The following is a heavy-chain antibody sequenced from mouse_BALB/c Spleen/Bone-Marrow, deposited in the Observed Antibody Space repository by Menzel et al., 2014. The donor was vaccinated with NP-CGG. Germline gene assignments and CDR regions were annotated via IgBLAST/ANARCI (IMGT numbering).Heavy chain of an antibody. Sequence: EVQRVESGGGLVQPGGSLRLSCATSGFTFTDYYVSWVRQPPGKALEWLGFIRNKANGYTTEYSASVKGRFTISRDNSQSILYLQMNTLRAEDSATYYCARDGYDDYWGQGTTLTVSS. D-gene: IGHD2-2*01. CDR3: ARDGYDDY. J-gene: IGHJ2*01. V-gene: IGHV7-3*02. CDR1: GFTFTDYY. CDR2: IRNKANGYTT.